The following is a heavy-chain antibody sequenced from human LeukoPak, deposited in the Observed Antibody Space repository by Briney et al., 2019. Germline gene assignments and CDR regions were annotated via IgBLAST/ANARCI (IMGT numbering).Heavy chain of an antibody. Sequence: GGSLRLSCVASGFTFSSYGMNWVRQAPGKGLEWVSYISSTSSFIYYADSVKGRFTISRDNAKKSLYLQMNGLRAEDTAVFYCARDDSGSYPNYFENWGQGTLVTVSS. CDR3: ARDDSGSYPNYFEN. CDR2: ISSTSSFI. J-gene: IGHJ4*02. V-gene: IGHV3-48*01. D-gene: IGHD1-26*01. CDR1: GFTFSSYG.